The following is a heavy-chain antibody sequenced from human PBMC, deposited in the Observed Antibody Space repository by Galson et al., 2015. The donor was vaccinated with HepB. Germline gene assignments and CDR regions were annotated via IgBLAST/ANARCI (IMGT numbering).Heavy chain of an antibody. CDR3: ARDACGSDCNSHSDF. CDR1: GFTFGSYA. J-gene: IGHJ4*02. D-gene: IGHD2-21*02. V-gene: IGHV3-23*01. CDR2: IRNRADST. Sequence: SLRLSCAASGFTFGSYAMTWARQAPGKGLEWVSAIRNRADSTHYADSVKGRFTISRDSSRNTLYLQMNSLKTEDTGVYFCARDACGSDCNSHSDFWGQGTLVTVSS.